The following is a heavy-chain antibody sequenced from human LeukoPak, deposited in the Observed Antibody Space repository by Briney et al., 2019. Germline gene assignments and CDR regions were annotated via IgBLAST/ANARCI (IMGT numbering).Heavy chain of an antibody. D-gene: IGHD3-10*01. CDR1: GFTFDDYA. CDR3: VKDRVWFGELLNPLFDN. CDR2: ISWNSGRI. J-gene: IGHJ4*02. Sequence: GGSLRLSCAASGFTFDDYAMHWVRQAPGKGLEWVSGISWNSGRIGYADSVKGRFTISRDNAKNSLYLQMNSLRAEDTALYYCVKDRVWFGELLNPLFDNWGQGTRVTVSS. V-gene: IGHV3-9*01.